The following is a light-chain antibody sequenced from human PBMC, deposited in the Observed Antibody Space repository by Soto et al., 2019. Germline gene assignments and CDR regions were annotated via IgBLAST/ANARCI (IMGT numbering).Light chain of an antibody. V-gene: IGKV3-20*01. CDR1: QSVNSNY. Sequence: EIVLTQSPGTLSLSPGERATLSCRASQSVNSNYLAWYRQKPGQGPRLLMYGASSRATGIPDRFSGSGSGTDFSLTISRLEPEDFAVYYCQQDDNSPRTFGQGTKVEIK. CDR3: QQDDNSPRT. CDR2: GAS. J-gene: IGKJ1*01.